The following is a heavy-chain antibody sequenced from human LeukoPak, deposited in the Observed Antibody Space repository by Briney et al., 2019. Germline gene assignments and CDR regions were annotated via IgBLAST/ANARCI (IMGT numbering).Heavy chain of an antibody. CDR1: GDSVSSNSAA. J-gene: IGHJ3*02. CDR2: TYYRSKWYN. CDR3: ARGMGSWSRPQGGAFDI. V-gene: IGHV6-1*01. Sequence: SQTLSLTCAISGDSVSSNSAAWNWIRQSPSRGLEWLGRTYYRSKWYNDYAVSVKSRITINPDTSKNQFSLQLNSVTPEDTAVYYCARGMGSWSRPQGGAFDIWGQGTMVTVSS. D-gene: IGHD6-13*01.